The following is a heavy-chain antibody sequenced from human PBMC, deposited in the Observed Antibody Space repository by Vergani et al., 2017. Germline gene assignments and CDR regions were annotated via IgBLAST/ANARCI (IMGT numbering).Heavy chain of an antibody. CDR2: IYYSGST. J-gene: IGHJ5*02. Sequence: QVQLQQWGAGLLKPSETLSLTCAVSGGSISSYYWSWIRQPPGKGLEWIGYIYYSGSTNYNPSLKSRVTISVDTSKNQFSLKLSSVTAADTAVYYCARCLWFGELCNWFDPWGQGTLVTVSS. CDR3: ARCLWFGELCNWFDP. CDR1: GGSISSYY. D-gene: IGHD3-10*01. V-gene: IGHV4-59*01.